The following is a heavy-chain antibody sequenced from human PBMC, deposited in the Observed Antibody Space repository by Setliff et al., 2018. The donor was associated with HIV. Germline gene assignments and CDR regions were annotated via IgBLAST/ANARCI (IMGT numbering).Heavy chain of an antibody. J-gene: IGHJ5*02. CDR3: ARDFGGYCSSMSCPGLFDP. V-gene: IGHV1-2*02. Sequence: ASVKVSCKASGYSFTDYYIHWVRQAPGQGLEWMGWINPNNGGTNYAQKFQGRVTMTRDTSISTAYMEVSRLRSDDTAVYYCARDFGGYCSSMSCPGLFDPWGQGTQVTVS. CDR1: GYSFTDYY. CDR2: INPNNGGT. D-gene: IGHD2-2*01.